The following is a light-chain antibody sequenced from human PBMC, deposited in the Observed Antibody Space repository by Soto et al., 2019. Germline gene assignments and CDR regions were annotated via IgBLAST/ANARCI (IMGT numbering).Light chain of an antibody. Sequence: EIVLTQSPGTLSLSPGERATLSCRASQSVSSTYLGWYQQKPGQAPRLLISGASNRATGIPDRFSGSGSGTDFTLTISRLAPEDFAVYYCQQFGTIPFTFGPGNKVD. V-gene: IGKV3-20*01. CDR1: QSVSSTY. CDR2: GAS. CDR3: QQFGTIPFT. J-gene: IGKJ3*01.